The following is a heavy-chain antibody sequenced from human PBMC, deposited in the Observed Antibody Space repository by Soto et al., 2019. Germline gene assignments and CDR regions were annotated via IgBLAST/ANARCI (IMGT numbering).Heavy chain of an antibody. Sequence: SETLSLTCDVYGGYSGGYHRSWMRPPPGKGMEWIGEINHSGSTNYNPSLKSRVTISVDTSKNQFSLKLSSVTAADTAVYYCARASVYCSGGSCFPRRYYYYYGMDVWGQGSTVT. CDR2: INHSGST. CDR3: ARASVYCSGGSCFPRRYYYYYGMDV. CDR1: GGYSGGYH. D-gene: IGHD2-15*01. V-gene: IGHV4-34*01. J-gene: IGHJ6*02.